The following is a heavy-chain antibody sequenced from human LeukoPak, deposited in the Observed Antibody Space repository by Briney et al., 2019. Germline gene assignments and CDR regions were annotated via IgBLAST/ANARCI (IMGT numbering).Heavy chain of an antibody. Sequence: SSETLSLTCTVSGGSISSYYWSWIRQPPGKGLEWIGYIYYSGSTNYNPSLKSRVTISVDTSKSQFSLKLSSVTAADTAVYYCARLPGIAAAGAVDAFDIWGQGTMVTVSS. CDR1: GGSISSYY. D-gene: IGHD6-13*01. V-gene: IGHV4-59*08. CDR3: ARLPGIAAAGAVDAFDI. CDR2: IYYSGST. J-gene: IGHJ3*02.